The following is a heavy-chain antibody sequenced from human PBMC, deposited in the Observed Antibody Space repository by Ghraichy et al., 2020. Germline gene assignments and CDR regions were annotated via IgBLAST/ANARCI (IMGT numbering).Heavy chain of an antibody. Sequence: SETLSLTCSVSGDSISSHYWGWIRQPPGKGLEWLGYIFQSGNTDYNPSLKSRVTISLDTSKNQFSLHLSSVTAADTAVYYCARDGYTNYYFDYWGQGTLVTVSS. CDR3: ARDGYTNYYFDY. CDR1: GDSISSHY. J-gene: IGHJ4*02. D-gene: IGHD6-13*01. V-gene: IGHV4-59*11. CDR2: IFQSGNT.